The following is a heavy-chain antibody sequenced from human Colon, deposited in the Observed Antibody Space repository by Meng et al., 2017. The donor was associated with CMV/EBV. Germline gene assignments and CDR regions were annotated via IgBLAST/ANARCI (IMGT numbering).Heavy chain of an antibody. J-gene: IGHJ4*02. CDR1: GYTFTGYY. D-gene: IGHD1-7*01. V-gene: IGHV1-69*02. CDR2: IIPILNRP. CDR3: ARNLGQNWNFEALDS. Sequence: SVKVSCKASGYTFTGYYINWVRQAPGQGLEWMGRIIPILNRPDYAQSFQGRVSITADKSTSTAYMELSSLRSEDTAVYYCARNLGQNWNFEALDSWGQGTLVTVSS.